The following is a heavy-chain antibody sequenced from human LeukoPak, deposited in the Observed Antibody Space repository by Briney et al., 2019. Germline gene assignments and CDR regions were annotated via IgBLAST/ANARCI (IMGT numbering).Heavy chain of an antibody. D-gene: IGHD3-22*01. V-gene: IGHV1-69*05. Sequence: GASVKVSCKDSVGTFISHAISWVRQAPGQGPEWMGGLIPIFGTANYAQKFQGRVTITTDESTSTAYMELSSLRSEDTAVYYCASSGHYDSSGYYCDWFDPWGQGTLVTVSS. CDR3: ASSGHYDSSGYYCDWFDP. CDR1: VGTFISHA. CDR2: LIPIFGTA. J-gene: IGHJ5*02.